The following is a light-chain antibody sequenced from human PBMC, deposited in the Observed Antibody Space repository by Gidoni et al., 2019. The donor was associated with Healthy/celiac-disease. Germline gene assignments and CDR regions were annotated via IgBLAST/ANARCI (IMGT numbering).Light chain of an antibody. CDR2: WAS. J-gene: IGKJ5*01. Sequence: IVMTQFPDSLAVSLGERATINCKSSQSVLYSSNNKNYLAWYQQKPGQPPKLLIYWASTRESGVPDRFSGSGSGTDFTLTISSLQAEDVAVYYCQQYYSTPSITFXQXTRLXIK. CDR1: QSVLYSSNNKNY. CDR3: QQYYSTPSIT. V-gene: IGKV4-1*01.